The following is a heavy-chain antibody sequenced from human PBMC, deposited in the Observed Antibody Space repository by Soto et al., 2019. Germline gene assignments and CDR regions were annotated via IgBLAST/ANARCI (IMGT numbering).Heavy chain of an antibody. V-gene: IGHV1-18*01. CDR3: ARGYKGIAGFADS. Sequence: QVQLVQSGAEVKKPGASVKVSCKASGYTFSSYGITWVRQAPGQGLEWMGWISTYSGNTDYAENLQGRVTMTTDTSTSTVYMELRSLTSDDTAVYYCARGYKGIAGFADSWGQGTPVTVSS. D-gene: IGHD6-13*01. J-gene: IGHJ4*02. CDR2: ISTYSGNT. CDR1: GYTFSSYG.